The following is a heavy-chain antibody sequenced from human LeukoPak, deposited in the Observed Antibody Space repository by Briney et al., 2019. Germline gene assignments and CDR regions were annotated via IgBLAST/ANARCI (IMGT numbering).Heavy chain of an antibody. CDR3: ARDLSDGDDSSGYYNWFDP. V-gene: IGHV4-39*02. D-gene: IGHD3-22*01. CDR1: GGSISSSSYY. J-gene: IGHJ5*02. Sequence: PSETLSLTCTVSGGSISSSSYYWGWIRQPPGKGLEWIGSIYYSGSTYYNPSLKSRVTISVDTSKNQFSLKLSSVTAADTAVYYCARDLSDGDDSSGYYNWFDPWGQGTLVTVS. CDR2: IYYSGST.